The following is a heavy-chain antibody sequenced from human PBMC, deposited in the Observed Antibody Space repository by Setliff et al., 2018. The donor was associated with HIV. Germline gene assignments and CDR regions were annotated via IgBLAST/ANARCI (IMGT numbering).Heavy chain of an antibody. CDR3: ARSSLHCGGGSCYLTWFDP. V-gene: IGHV4-59*11. D-gene: IGHD2-15*01. Sequence: PSETLSLTCTVSGPSINIHYWSWIRQSPGKAFEWIGYIYSTGSTNYSPSLKSRVTISVDTSKNQFSLKLNSVTAADTAVYYCARSSLHCGGGSCYLTWFDPWGQGTLVTVAS. CDR1: GPSINIHY. J-gene: IGHJ5*02. CDR2: IYSTGST.